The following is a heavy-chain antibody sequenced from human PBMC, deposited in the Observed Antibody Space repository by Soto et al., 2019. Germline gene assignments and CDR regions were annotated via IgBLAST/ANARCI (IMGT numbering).Heavy chain of an antibody. J-gene: IGHJ2*01. CDR3: ARAEDGIRGVRSFSAFLLNRSSDL. V-gene: IGHV4-59*01. CDR2: IYYSGST. D-gene: IGHD3-10*02. Sequence: KGLEWIGYIYYSGSTNYNPSLKSRVTISVDTSKNQFSLKLSSVTAAETAVYYFARAEDGIRGVRSFSAFLLNRSSDL.